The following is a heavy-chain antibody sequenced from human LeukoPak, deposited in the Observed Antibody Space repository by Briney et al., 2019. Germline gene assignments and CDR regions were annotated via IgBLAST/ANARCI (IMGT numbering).Heavy chain of an antibody. Sequence: PSETLSLTCAVYGGSFSGYYWSWIRQPPAKGLEWIGEINHSGSTNYNPSLKSRVTISVDTSKNQFSLKLSSVTAADTAVYYCARGNGVYVWGSYRYDYWGQGTLVTVSS. D-gene: IGHD3-16*02. CDR2: INHSGST. V-gene: IGHV4-34*01. CDR3: ARGNGVYVWGSYRYDY. CDR1: GGSFSGYY. J-gene: IGHJ4*02.